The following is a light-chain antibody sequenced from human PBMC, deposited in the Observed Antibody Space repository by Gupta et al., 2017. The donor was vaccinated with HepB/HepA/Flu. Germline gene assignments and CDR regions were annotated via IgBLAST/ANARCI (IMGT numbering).Light chain of an antibody. Sequence: QSPLTQSPSVSAAPGPSVTISCSGSASTIGYNFIYWYRQYPGTAPKLLIYENNKRASGIPDRFSASKSGTSATMDINGLQYGDEADYYCGTWDASLSLGIFGGGTKVTVL. J-gene: IGLJ2*01. CDR2: ENN. CDR1: ASTIGYNF. CDR3: GTWDASLSLGI. V-gene: IGLV1-51*01.